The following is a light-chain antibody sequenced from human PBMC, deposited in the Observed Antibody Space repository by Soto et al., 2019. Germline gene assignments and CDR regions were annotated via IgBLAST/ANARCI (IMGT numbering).Light chain of an antibody. Sequence: EIVLTQSPATLSLSPGERATLSCGASQSVSSNYLAWYQQKPGQAPRLLIYGASSRATGIPDRFSGSGSGTDFTITISRLEPEDFAVYYCLQYGNLPQTFGQGTKVEVK. CDR2: GAS. CDR1: QSVSSNY. CDR3: LQYGNLPQT. J-gene: IGKJ1*01. V-gene: IGKV3-20*01.